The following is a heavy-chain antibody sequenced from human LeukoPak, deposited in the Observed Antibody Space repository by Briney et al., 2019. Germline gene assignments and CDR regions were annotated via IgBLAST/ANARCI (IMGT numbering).Heavy chain of an antibody. D-gene: IGHD3-22*01. CDR1: GGSISSHY. J-gene: IGHJ5*02. CDR2: IYYSGST. CDR3: ARVWPDSSGYYYWFDP. Sequence: SETLSLTCTVSGGSISSHYWSWLRQPPGKGLEWIGYIYYSGSTSYNPSLKSRVTISVDTFKNQFSLKLTSVTAADTAVYYCARVWPDSSGYYYWFDPWGQGTLVTVSS. V-gene: IGHV4-59*11.